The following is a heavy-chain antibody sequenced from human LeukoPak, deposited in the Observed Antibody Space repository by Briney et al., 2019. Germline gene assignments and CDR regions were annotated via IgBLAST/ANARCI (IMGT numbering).Heavy chain of an antibody. J-gene: IGHJ3*02. Sequence: GGSLRLSCAASGFTFSNSWMSWVRQAPGQGLEWVANIEKDGSEKYYVGSVKGRFAISGDNAKNSRYLQMNSLRAEDTAVYYCARDHILGTGRPAFAMWGQGTMVTVSS. CDR2: IEKDGSEK. V-gene: IGHV3-7*01. CDR3: ARDHILGTGRPAFAM. D-gene: IGHD3-3*02. CDR1: GFTFSNSW.